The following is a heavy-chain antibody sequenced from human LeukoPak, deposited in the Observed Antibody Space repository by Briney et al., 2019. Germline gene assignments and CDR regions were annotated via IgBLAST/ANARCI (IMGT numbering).Heavy chain of an antibody. Sequence: GGSLRLSCAASGFSFSTYWMHWVRQAPGKGLEWVSRINTDARSTSYADSVKGRFTISRDNAKNTLYLQMNSLRAEDTAVYYCARQGYNTYRFDPWGQGTLVTVSS. V-gene: IGHV3-74*01. CDR3: ARQGYNTYRFDP. CDR2: INTDARST. J-gene: IGHJ5*02. D-gene: IGHD1-14*01. CDR1: GFSFSTYW.